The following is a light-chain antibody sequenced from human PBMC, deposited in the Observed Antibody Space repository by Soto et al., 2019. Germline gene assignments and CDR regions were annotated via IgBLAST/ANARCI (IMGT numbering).Light chain of an antibody. CDR2: EVS. Sequence: QSVLTQPPSVSGSPGQSVTISCTGTSSDVGTYNRVSWYQQPPGTAPKLMIFEVSNRPSGVPDRFSGSKSGNTASLTISGLQAEDEADYYCSSSTSSSTLLVFGGGTKLTVL. V-gene: IGLV2-18*02. CDR1: SSDVGTYNR. CDR3: SSSTSSSTLLV. J-gene: IGLJ3*02.